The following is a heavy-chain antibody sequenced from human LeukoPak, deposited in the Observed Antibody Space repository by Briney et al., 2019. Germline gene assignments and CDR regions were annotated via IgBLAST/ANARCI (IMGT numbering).Heavy chain of an antibody. D-gene: IGHD2/OR15-2a*01. CDR3: ARVPNQYCTSRCYYTAFDI. V-gene: IGHV1-18*01. CDR2: ISGFNGNT. J-gene: IGHJ3*02. CDR1: GYTFASYG. Sequence: ASVKVSCKASGYTFASYGISWVRQAPGQGLEWMGWISGFNGNTNHAQNLQDRDTMTTDTSTSTAYMELRSLRSDDTAVYFCARVPNQYCTSRCYYTAFDIWGQGTMVTVSS.